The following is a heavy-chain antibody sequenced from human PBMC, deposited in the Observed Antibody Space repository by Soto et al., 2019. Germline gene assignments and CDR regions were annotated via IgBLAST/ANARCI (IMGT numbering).Heavy chain of an antibody. Sequence: QVQLVESGGSVVQPGRSLGLSCAASGFSFSSYAMHWVRQAPGKGLEWVAVIWDDGRHKYYADSVKGRFTISRDNSKNTLYLQMNSLRAEDTAVYYCARVVPYDSSGRGWFDPWGQGTLVTVSS. D-gene: IGHD3-22*01. CDR3: ARVVPYDSSGRGWFDP. J-gene: IGHJ5*02. V-gene: IGHV3-33*01. CDR2: IWDDGRHK. CDR1: GFSFSSYA.